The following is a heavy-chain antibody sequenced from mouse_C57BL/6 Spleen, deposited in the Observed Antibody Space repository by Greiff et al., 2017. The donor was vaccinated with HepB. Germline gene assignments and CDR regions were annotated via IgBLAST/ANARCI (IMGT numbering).Heavy chain of an antibody. D-gene: IGHD6-5*01. J-gene: IGHJ4*01. Sequence: LLESGAELARPGASVKMSCKASGYTFTSYTMHWVKQRPGQGLEWIGYINPSSGYTKYNQKFKDKATLTADKSSSTAYMQLSSLTSEDSAVYYCAREAYGDYWGQGTSVTVSS. CDR2: INPSSGYT. CDR3: AREAYGDY. CDR1: GYTFTSYT. V-gene: IGHV1-4*01.